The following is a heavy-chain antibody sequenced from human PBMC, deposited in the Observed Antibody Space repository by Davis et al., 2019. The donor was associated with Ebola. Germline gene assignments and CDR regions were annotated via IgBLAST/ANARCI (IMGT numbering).Heavy chain of an antibody. J-gene: IGHJ4*02. Sequence: GESLKISCAASGFTVSSNYMSWVRQAPGKGLEYVSAISSNGGSTYYANSVKGRFTISRDNSKNTLYLQMGSLRAEDMAVYYCARYSTAGFDYWGQGTLVTVSS. V-gene: IGHV3-64*01. CDR2: ISSNGGST. D-gene: IGHD4-17*01. CDR1: GFTVSSNY. CDR3: ARYSTAGFDY.